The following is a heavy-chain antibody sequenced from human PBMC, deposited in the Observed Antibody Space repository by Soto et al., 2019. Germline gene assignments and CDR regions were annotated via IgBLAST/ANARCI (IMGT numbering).Heavy chain of an antibody. J-gene: IGHJ4*02. Sequence: GGSLRLSCAASGFTFSSYAMSWVRQAPGKGLEWVSAISGSGGSTYYADSVKGRFTISRDNSKNTLYLQMNSLRAEDTAVYYCAKDQGWDYDFWSGYYFSYFDYWGQGTLVTVSS. D-gene: IGHD3-3*01. CDR3: AKDQGWDYDFWSGYYFSYFDY. CDR2: ISGSGGST. CDR1: GFTFSSYA. V-gene: IGHV3-23*01.